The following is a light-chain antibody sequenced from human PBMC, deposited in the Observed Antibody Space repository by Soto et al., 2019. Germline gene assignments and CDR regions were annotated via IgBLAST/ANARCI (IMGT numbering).Light chain of an antibody. J-gene: IGKJ1*01. CDR1: QTLNNC. CDR2: DAS. Sequence: DIQMTQSPSTLSASVGDTVTISCRASQTLNNCLAWYQQKPGKAPKLLISDASNLEAGVPSRIGGSGSGTEFTLSSNSKQPYDSATYYCQQCYIYWTFGQGTKVDIK. CDR3: QQCYIYWT. V-gene: IGKV1-5*01.